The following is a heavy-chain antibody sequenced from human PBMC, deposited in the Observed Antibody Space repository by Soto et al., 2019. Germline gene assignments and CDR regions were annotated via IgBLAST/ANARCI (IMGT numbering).Heavy chain of an antibody. CDR1: GGSISSSSYY. CDR2: IYYSGST. V-gene: IGHV4-39*01. J-gene: IGHJ4*02. CDR3: ARQDFAFGGVIVGGD. Sequence: QLQLQESGPGLVKPSETLSLTCTVSGGSISSSSYYWGWIRQPPGKGLEWIGSIYYSGSTYYNPSLKSRVTISVDTSKNQFSLKLSSVTAADTAVYYCARQDFAFGGVIVGGDWGQGTLVTVSS. D-gene: IGHD3-16*02.